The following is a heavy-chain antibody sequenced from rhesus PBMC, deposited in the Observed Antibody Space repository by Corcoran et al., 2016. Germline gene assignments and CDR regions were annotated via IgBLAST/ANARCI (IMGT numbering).Heavy chain of an antibody. D-gene: IGHD3-28*01. J-gene: IGHJ4*01. V-gene: IGHV4-147*01. CDR1: GGSNSSNW. Sequence: QLQLQESGPGLVKPSETLSLTCAVSGGSNSSNWWSWIRQPPGKGLEWIGRISTISGSTSYNPSLKSRVTFSTDTSKNQFSLKLSSVTAADTAVYYCARGGYYDTAYDYWGQGVLVTVSS. CDR3: ARGGYYDTAYDY. CDR2: ISTISGST.